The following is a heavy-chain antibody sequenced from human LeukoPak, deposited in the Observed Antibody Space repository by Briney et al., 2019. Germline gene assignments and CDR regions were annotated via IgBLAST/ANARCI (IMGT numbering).Heavy chain of an antibody. J-gene: IGHJ6*02. CDR2: ISWNSGSI. CDR3: AKETYSNYGYYYYYYGMDV. CDR1: GFTFSSYG. Sequence: GGSLRLSCAASGFTFSSYGMPWVRQAPGKGLEWVSGISWNSGSIGYADSVKGRFTISRDNAKNSLYLQMNSLRAEDTALYYCAKETYSNYGYYYYYYGMDVWGQGTTVTVSS. D-gene: IGHD4-11*01. V-gene: IGHV3-9*01.